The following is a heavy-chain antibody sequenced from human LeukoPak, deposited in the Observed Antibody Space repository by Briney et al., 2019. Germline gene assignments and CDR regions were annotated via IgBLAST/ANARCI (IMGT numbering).Heavy chain of an antibody. J-gene: IGHJ4*02. CDR2: INHSGST. Sequence: SETLSLTCAVYGGSFSGYYRSWIRQPPGKGLEWIGEINHSGSTNYNPSLKSRVTISVDTSKNQFSLKLSSVTAADTAVYYCASRGAAAGIVGAIDYWGQGTLVTVSS. CDR1: GGSFSGYY. CDR3: ASRGAAAGIVGAIDY. V-gene: IGHV4-34*01. D-gene: IGHD6-13*01.